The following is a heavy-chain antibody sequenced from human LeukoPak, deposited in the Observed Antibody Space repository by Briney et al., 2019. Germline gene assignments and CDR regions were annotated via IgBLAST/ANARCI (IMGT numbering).Heavy chain of an antibody. CDR2: IYYSGST. Sequence: SETLSLTCTVSGGSISSGGYYWSWIRQHPGKGLEWIGYIYYSGSTYYNPSLKSRVTISVDTSKNQFSLKLSSVTAADTAVYYCARVVRGATDYWGQGTLVTVSS. CDR1: GGSISSGGYY. J-gene: IGHJ4*02. CDR3: ARVVRGATDY. V-gene: IGHV4-31*03. D-gene: IGHD3-10*01.